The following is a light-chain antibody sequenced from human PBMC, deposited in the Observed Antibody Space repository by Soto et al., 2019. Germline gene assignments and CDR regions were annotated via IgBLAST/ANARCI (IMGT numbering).Light chain of an antibody. Sequence: QSVLTQPPSVSWSPGQSITISCTGTSSDVGGYNYVSLYQQHPGKAPKLMIYEVSNRPSGVSNRFSGSKSGNTASLTISGLQAEDEADYYCSSYTSSSTYVFGTGTKVTVL. CDR2: EVS. CDR3: SSYTSSSTYV. J-gene: IGLJ1*01. CDR1: SSDVGGYNY. V-gene: IGLV2-14*01.